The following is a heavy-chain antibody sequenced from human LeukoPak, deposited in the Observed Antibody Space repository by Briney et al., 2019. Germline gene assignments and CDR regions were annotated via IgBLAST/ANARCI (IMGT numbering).Heavy chain of an antibody. CDR1: GGSISSSSYY. Sequence: SETLSLTCTVSGGSISSSSYYWGWIRQPPGKGLEWIGSIYYSGSTYYNPSLKSRATISVDTSKNQFSPKLSSVTAADTAVYYCARAARGDYGDYYYYYMDVWGKGTTVTVSS. CDR2: IYYSGST. D-gene: IGHD4-17*01. CDR3: ARAARGDYGDYYYYYMDV. J-gene: IGHJ6*03. V-gene: IGHV4-39*07.